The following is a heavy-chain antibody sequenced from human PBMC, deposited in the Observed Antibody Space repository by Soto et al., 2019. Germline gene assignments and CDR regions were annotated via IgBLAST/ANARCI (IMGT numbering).Heavy chain of an antibody. V-gene: IGHV4-39*01. CDR1: GGSISSSSYY. J-gene: IGHJ6*02. D-gene: IGHD1-26*01. CDR2: IYYSGST. Sequence: SETLSLTCTVSGGSISSSSYYWGWIRQPPGKGLEWIGSIYYSGSTYYNPSLKSRFTISVDTSKNQFSFKLSSVTAADTAVYYCARDTRSYYYYYYGMDVWGQGTTVTVSS. CDR3: ARDTRSYYYYYYGMDV.